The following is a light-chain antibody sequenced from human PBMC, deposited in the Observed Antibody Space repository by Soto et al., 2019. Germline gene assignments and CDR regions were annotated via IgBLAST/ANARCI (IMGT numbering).Light chain of an antibody. CDR1: SSDVGGYNY. V-gene: IGLV2-14*01. J-gene: IGLJ3*02. CDR2: DVS. CDR3: SSYTTSSVPV. Sequence: QSALTQPASVSGSPGQSITISCTGTSSDVGGYNYVSWYQQHAGKAPKLMIYDVSSRPSGVSNRFSGSKSGNTASLAISGLQAEDEADYYCSSYTTSSVPVFGGGTKLTVL.